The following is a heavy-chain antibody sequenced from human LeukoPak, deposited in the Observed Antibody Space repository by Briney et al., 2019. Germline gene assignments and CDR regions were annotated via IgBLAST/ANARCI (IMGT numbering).Heavy chain of an antibody. D-gene: IGHD6-19*01. Sequence: AGSVKVSCKASGYTFTSYDINWVRQATGQGLEWMGWMNPNSGNTGYAQKFQGRVTMTRNTSISTAYMELSSLRSEDTAVYYCARGFKGSGWSIVHYYYFDYWGQGTLVTVSS. J-gene: IGHJ4*02. CDR1: GYTFTSYD. CDR3: ARGFKGSGWSIVHYYYFDY. CDR2: MNPNSGNT. V-gene: IGHV1-8*01.